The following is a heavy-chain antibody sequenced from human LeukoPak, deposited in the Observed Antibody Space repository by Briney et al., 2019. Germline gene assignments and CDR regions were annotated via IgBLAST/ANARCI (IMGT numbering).Heavy chain of an antibody. V-gene: IGHV4-34*01. CDR2: INHSGST. CDR1: GGSFSGYY. CDR3: ARAAMVRTRYFDL. D-gene: IGHD5-18*01. Sequence: SETLSLTCAVYGGSFSGYYWSWIRQPPGKGLEWIGEINHSGSTNYNPSLKSRVTISVDTSKNQFSLKLSSVTAADTAVYYCARAAMVRTRYFDLWGRGTLVTVSS. J-gene: IGHJ2*01.